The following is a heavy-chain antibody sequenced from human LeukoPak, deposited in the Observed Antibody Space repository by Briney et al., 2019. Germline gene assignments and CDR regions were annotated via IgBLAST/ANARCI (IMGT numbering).Heavy chain of an antibody. D-gene: IGHD4-17*01. J-gene: IGHJ4*02. CDR3: ARAVRGSKGYYFDY. V-gene: IGHV3-7*04. CDR2: IKRDGSEK. Sequence: GGSLRLSCAASGFTFSSYWMSWVRQAPGKGLEWVANIKRDGSEKYYVDSVKGRFTISRDNAKNSLYLQMNSLRAEDTAVYYCARAVRGSKGYYFDYWGQGTLVTVSS. CDR1: GFTFSSYW.